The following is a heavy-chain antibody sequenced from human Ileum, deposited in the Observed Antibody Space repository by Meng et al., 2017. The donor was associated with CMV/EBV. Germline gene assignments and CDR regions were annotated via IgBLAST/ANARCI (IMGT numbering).Heavy chain of an antibody. Sequence: GESLKTSCAASSPSLYSYGMHWVRQAPDRGQEWVAYIRHNGNDQYYAASVKGRFTISRDHSKRMLYLVMNSLRREDTATYYCALGQWPDYFDSWGQGTLVTVSS. CDR1: SPSLYSYG. CDR2: IRHNGNDQ. V-gene: IGHV3-30*02. J-gene: IGHJ4*02. D-gene: IGHD6-19*01. CDR3: ALGQWPDYFDS.